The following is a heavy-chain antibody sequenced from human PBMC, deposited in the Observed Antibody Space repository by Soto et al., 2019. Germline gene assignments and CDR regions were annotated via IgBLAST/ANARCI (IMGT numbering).Heavy chain of an antibody. CDR3: GYCSGGSCYSYGPTLDY. Sequence: PGGSLRLSCAASGLTFTSYSMNWVRQAPGKGLEWVSFISSSSSTTYYADSVKGRFTISRDNSKNTLYLQMNSLRAEDTAVYYCGYCSGGSCYSYGPTLDYWGQGTLVTVSS. CDR2: ISSSSSTT. CDR1: GLTFTSYS. V-gene: IGHV3-48*01. D-gene: IGHD2-15*01. J-gene: IGHJ4*02.